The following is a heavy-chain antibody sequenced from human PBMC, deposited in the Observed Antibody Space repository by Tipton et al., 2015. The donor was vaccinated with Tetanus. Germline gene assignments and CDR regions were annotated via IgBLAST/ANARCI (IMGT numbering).Heavy chain of an antibody. J-gene: IGHJ4*02. CDR2: INPNGDT. CDR1: GYPFSNYY. V-gene: IGHV1-2*02. Sequence: QVQLVQSGAEVKKPGASVKVSCKASGYPFSNYYMHWVRQATGQGLEGMGWINPNGDTKYAQRFQGRVTMTRDMSISTGYMELTRLSSDDTAVYYCARLIYGSGSYYYDYWGQGTLVTVSS. CDR3: ARLIYGSGSYYYDY. D-gene: IGHD3-10*01.